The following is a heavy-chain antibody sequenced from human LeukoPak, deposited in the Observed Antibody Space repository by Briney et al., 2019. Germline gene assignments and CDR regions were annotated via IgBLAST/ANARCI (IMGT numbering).Heavy chain of an antibody. CDR1: GFTFSYYA. V-gene: IGHV3-23*01. CDR2: ISGSGGSA. CDR3: ASGPRYFYGMDV. J-gene: IGHJ6*04. Sequence: GGSLRLSCAASGFTFSYYAMCWVRQAPGKGLEWVSGISGSGGSAYYADSVKGRFTISRDNSKNTLYLQMNSLRDEDTALYYCASGPRYFYGMDVWGKGTTVTVSP.